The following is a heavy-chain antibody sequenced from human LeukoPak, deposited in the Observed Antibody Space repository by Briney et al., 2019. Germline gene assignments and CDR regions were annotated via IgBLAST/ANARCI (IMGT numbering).Heavy chain of an antibody. D-gene: IGHD1-26*01. CDR3: ARDRMGIGFDP. CDR2: IYWNDDK. V-gene: IGHV2-5*01. J-gene: IGHJ5*02. Sequence: SGPTLVKPTQTLTLTCTFSGFSLSPTRVGVSWIRQPPGKALEWLALIYWNDDKRYSPSLKSRLTIIKDTSKNQVVLIMTNMDPVDTATYYCARDRMGIGFDPWGQGTLVTVSS. CDR1: GFSLSPTRVG.